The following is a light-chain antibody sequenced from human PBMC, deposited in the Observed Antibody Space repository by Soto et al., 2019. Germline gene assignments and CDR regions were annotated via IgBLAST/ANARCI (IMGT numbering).Light chain of an antibody. CDR3: QHYGYSQWT. CDR2: GVY. Sequence: IVLTQSPGTLSLSPGEIATLSCRASQTGNNNYLAWYQHKSGQAPRLLIYGVYTRASGIPDRFSGSGSGTEFTLTITRLEPEDSAVYFCQHYGYSQWTFGQGTKVDIK. CDR1: QTGNNNY. V-gene: IGKV3-20*01. J-gene: IGKJ1*01.